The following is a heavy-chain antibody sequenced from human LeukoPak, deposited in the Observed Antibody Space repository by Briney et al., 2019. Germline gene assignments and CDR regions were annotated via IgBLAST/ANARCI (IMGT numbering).Heavy chain of an antibody. J-gene: IGHJ4*02. Sequence: SETLSLTCVVSGDSMSGGNWWSWVRQSPGKGLEWIGEISHSGSTNYKSSLKSRVTISVDTSKNQFSLKLSSVTAADTAVYYCARRSSIKRTFDYWGQGTLVTVSS. V-gene: IGHV4-4*02. CDR2: ISHSGST. CDR3: ARRSSIKRTFDY. D-gene: IGHD6-6*01. CDR1: GDSMSGGNW.